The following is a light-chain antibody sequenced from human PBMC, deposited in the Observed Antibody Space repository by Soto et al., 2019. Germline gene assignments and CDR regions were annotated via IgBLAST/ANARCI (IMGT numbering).Light chain of an antibody. V-gene: IGKV3-11*01. Sequence: EIVLTQSPATLSLSPGERATLSCRASQSVSSYFAWYQQKPGQAPRLLIYDASNRATGIPARFSGSGSGTDFTLTIRSLEPEDFAVYYCQQRSNWPPITFGQGTRLEIK. CDR3: QQRSNWPPIT. J-gene: IGKJ5*01. CDR2: DAS. CDR1: QSVSSY.